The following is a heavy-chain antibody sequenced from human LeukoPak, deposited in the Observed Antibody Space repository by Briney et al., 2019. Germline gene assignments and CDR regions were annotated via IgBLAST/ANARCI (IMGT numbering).Heavy chain of an antibody. CDR1: GFTFSSYS. Sequence: PGGSLRLSCAASGFTFSSYSMNWVRQAPGKGLEWVSSISSSSSYIYYADSVKGRFTISRDNAKNSLYLQMNSLRAEDTAAYYCARSGIVGAISAFDIWGQGTMVTVSS. D-gene: IGHD1-26*01. J-gene: IGHJ3*02. V-gene: IGHV3-21*01. CDR3: ARSGIVGAISAFDI. CDR2: ISSSSSYI.